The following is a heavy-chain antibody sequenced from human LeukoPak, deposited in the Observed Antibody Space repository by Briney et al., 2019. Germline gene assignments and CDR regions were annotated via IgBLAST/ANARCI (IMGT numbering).Heavy chain of an antibody. CDR2: TSYSGST. Sequence: PSETLSLTCTVSGGSISSSYWSWIRQPPGKGLEWIGYTSYSGSTDYNPSLKSRVTMSVDTSKNQFSLKLTSVIAADTVVYYCVESGNRGYSYGYSAFDIWGQGTTVTVSS. D-gene: IGHD5-18*01. V-gene: IGHV4-59*08. J-gene: IGHJ3*02. CDR1: GGSISSSY. CDR3: VESGNRGYSYGYSAFDI.